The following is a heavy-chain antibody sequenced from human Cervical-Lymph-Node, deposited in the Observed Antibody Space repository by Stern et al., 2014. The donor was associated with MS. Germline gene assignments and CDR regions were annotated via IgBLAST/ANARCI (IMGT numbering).Heavy chain of an antibody. V-gene: IGHV3-7*01. Sequence: EVQLVESGGDLVRPGGSLRLSCAASGFTFSNYWMTWVRQAPGKGLEWVANIKQDGSDKFYVDSVKGRFTISRDNAKNSLYIQMNNLRVEDTAVYYCARRTYSFDYWGQGTLVSVSS. D-gene: IGHD2-15*01. CDR2: IKQDGSDK. J-gene: IGHJ4*02. CDR3: ARRTYSFDY. CDR1: GFTFSNYW.